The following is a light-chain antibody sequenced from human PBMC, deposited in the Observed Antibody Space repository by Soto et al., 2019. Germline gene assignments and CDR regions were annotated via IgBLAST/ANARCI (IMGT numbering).Light chain of an antibody. CDR1: SSNIGSNT. Sequence: QSVLTQPPSASGTPGQRVTISCSGSSSNIGSNTVNWYQQFPGTAPKLLIYSSNQRPSGVPDRFSGSKSGTSASLAISGLQSEDEADYYCAAWDDSLNGPVFGGGTKRTVL. CDR3: AAWDDSLNGPV. CDR2: SSN. J-gene: IGLJ2*01. V-gene: IGLV1-44*01.